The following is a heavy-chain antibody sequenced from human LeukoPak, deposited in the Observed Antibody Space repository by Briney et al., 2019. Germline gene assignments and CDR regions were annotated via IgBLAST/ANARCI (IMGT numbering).Heavy chain of an antibody. V-gene: IGHV3-30-3*01. CDR1: GFTFSSYA. D-gene: IGHD3-10*01. CDR2: ISYDGSNK. Sequence: TGGSLRLSCAASGFTFSSYAMHCVRQAPGKGLEWVAVISYDGSNKYYADSVKGRFTISRDNSKNTLYLQMNSLRAEDTAVYYCAREYMELLWFGELPTLDPWGQGTLVTVSS. J-gene: IGHJ5*02. CDR3: AREYMELLWFGELPTLDP.